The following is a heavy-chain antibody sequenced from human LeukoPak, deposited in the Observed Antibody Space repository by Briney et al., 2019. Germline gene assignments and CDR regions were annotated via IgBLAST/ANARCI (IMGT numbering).Heavy chain of an antibody. V-gene: IGHV3-53*01. CDR1: GFSVSSNY. CDR2: IYSGGGT. J-gene: IGHJ4*02. Sequence: GGSLRLSCVASGFSVSSNYMSWVRQAPGKGLEWVSVIYSGGGTYYSNYVKGRFTISRDNAMNSLYLQMNSLRAEDTAIYYCAGSLPYGTTWYGRSDFWGQGTLVTVSS. D-gene: IGHD6-13*01. CDR3: AGSLPYGTTWYGRSDF.